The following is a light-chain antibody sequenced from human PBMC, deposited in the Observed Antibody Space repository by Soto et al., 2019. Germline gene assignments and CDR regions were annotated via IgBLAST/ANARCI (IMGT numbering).Light chain of an antibody. CDR3: QQYNSYWT. J-gene: IGKJ1*01. Sequence: EIVLTQSPGTLSLSPGERATLSCRASQSVSNNYLAWYQQKPGQAPRLLIYDASGRAGSVPARLSGSGSGTEFTLTISSLQPDDFATYYCQQYNSYWTFGQGTKVDIK. CDR1: QSVSNNY. CDR2: DAS. V-gene: IGKV3-20*01.